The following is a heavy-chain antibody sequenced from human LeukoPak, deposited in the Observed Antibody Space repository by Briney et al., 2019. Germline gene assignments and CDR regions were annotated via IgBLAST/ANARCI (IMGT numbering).Heavy chain of an antibody. V-gene: IGHV4-59*01. CDR3: ARDRGTTDYYYYYMDV. CDR1: GGSISSYY. CDR2: IYYSGST. Sequence: SETLSLTCTVSGGSISSYYWSWIRQPPGKGLEWIGYIYYSGSTNYNPSLKSRVTISVDTSKNQSSLKLSSVTAADTAVYYCARDRGTTDYYYYYMDVWGKGTMVTVSS. J-gene: IGHJ6*03. D-gene: IGHD3-10*01.